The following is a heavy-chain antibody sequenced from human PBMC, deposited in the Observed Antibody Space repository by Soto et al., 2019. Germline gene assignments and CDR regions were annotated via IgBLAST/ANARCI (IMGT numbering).Heavy chain of an antibody. Sequence: QITFKESGPTLVKPTQTLTLTCTFSGFSLSTSRVGVGWIRQPPGKAMECVALIYWDDDKRYSPSLKSRPTITKDTSKDPVVLTVTNIDNVDTATYYGAHSHYESGNRHFDYWGKGTLVTVSS. CDR2: IYWDDDK. D-gene: IGHD3-10*01. CDR3: AHSHYESGNRHFDY. J-gene: IGHJ4*02. V-gene: IGHV2-5*02. CDR1: GFSLSTSRVG.